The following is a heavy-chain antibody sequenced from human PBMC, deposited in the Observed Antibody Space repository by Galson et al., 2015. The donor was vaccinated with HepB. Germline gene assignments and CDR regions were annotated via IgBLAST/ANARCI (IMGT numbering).Heavy chain of an antibody. CDR2: ISSDGSKR. J-gene: IGHJ6*02. Sequence: SLRLSCADSGFTFSKFGMHWVRQAPGKGLEWVTVISSDGSKRYYADAVKGRFTISRDNSKNTLNLQMNSLRVEDTAVYYCARGLSIGYCSGTSCYAGYGMGVWGQGTSVTVSS. CDR3: ARGLSIGYCSGTSCYAGYGMGV. D-gene: IGHD2-2*03. V-gene: IGHV3-30*03. CDR1: GFTFSKFG.